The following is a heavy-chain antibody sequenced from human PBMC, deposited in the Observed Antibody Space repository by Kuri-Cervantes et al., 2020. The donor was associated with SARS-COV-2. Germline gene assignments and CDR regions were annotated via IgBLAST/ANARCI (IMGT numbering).Heavy chain of an antibody. J-gene: IGHJ3*02. D-gene: IGHD2-21*01. V-gene: IGHV1-24*01. CDR3: ASANRGGDCYSRADAFDI. Sequence: AAVKVSCKASVYTFITFDINWVRQATGQGLEGMGGFDPEDGETNYAQKFQGRVTMTEDTSTDTDYMELSSLRSEDTAVYYCASANRGGDCYSRADAFDIWGQGTMVTVSS. CDR1: VYTFITFD. CDR2: FDPEDGET.